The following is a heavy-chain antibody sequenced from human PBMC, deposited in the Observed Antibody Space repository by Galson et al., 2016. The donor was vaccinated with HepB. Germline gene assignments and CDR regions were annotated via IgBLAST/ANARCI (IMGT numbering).Heavy chain of an antibody. J-gene: IGHJ4*02. V-gene: IGHV3-21*01. CDR2: ISSSSSSV. Sequence: SLRLSCAASQFTFSIYRMNWVRQAPGKGLEWVSSISSSSSSVHYADSVKGRFPISRDAAKNSLYLQMNSLRAEDTAVYYCARFSVWFGEDFFDSWGQGTLVTVSS. D-gene: IGHD3-10*01. CDR1: QFTFSIYR. CDR3: ARFSVWFGEDFFDS.